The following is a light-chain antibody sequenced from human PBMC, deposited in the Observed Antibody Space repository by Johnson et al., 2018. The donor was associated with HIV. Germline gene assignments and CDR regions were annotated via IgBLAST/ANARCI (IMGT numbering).Light chain of an antibody. CDR3: GTWDSSLSAYV. CDR2: DNN. J-gene: IGLJ1*01. V-gene: IGLV1-51*01. Sequence: QLVLTQPPSVSAAPGQKVAISCSGSSSNIGNNYVSWYQQLPGTAPKLLIYDNNKRPSGIRDRFSGSKSGTSATLGITGLQTGDEADYYCGTWDSSLSAYVVGTGTKVTV. CDR1: SSNIGNNY.